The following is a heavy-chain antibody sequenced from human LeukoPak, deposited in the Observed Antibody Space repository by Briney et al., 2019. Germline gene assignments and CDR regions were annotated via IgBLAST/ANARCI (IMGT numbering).Heavy chain of an antibody. J-gene: IGHJ6*03. CDR1: GYTFTSYD. V-gene: IGHV1-2*02. Sequence: ASVKVSCKASGYTFTSYDINWVRQATGQGLEWMGWINPNSGGTNYAQKFQGRVTMTRDTSISTAYMELSRLRSDDTAVYYCARGPRYYYYYMDVWGKGTTVTVSS. CDR2: INPNSGGT. CDR3: ARGPRYYYYYMDV.